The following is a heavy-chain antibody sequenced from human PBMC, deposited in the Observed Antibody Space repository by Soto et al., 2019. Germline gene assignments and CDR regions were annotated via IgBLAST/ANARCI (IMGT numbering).Heavy chain of an antibody. D-gene: IGHD3-3*01. CDR3: ARDKAIFGVVKPENWFDP. J-gene: IGHJ5*02. Sequence: ASVEISCKSSGYTLYSYGIGWVRQAPGQGLEWMGWISAYNGNTNYAQKLQGRVTMTTDTSTSTAYMELRSLRSDDTAVYYCARDKAIFGVVKPENWFDPWGQGTLVTVPS. CDR1: GYTLYSYG. V-gene: IGHV1-18*01. CDR2: ISAYNGNT.